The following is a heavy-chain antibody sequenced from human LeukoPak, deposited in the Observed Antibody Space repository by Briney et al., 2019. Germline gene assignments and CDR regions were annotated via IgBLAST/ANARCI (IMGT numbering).Heavy chain of an antibody. CDR1: GFTFNKYW. V-gene: IGHV3-7*01. J-gene: IGHJ4*02. Sequence: GGSLRLSCAASGFTFNKYWMTWVRQAPGKGLEWVANIKQDGSEKYYVDSVKGRFTFSRDNAKNSLYLQMNSLRAEDTAVYYCVRDFSLTRLERPFDFWGQGILVTVRS. CDR2: IKQDGSEK. D-gene: IGHD1-1*01. CDR3: VRDFSLTRLERPFDF.